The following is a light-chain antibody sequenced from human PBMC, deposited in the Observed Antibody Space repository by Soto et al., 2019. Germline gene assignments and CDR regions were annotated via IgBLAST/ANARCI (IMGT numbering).Light chain of an antibody. CDR2: DVT. Sequence: QSALTQPASVSGSPGQSITISCTGASSDIGVYNYVSWYQQHPGKAPKLMIYDVTKWPSGVSHRFSCSKSGNTASLTISGLQPEDEADYYCSSYTSSSTLVFGGGTKVTVL. J-gene: IGLJ2*01. CDR3: SSYTSSSTLV. CDR1: SSDIGVYNY. V-gene: IGLV2-14*01.